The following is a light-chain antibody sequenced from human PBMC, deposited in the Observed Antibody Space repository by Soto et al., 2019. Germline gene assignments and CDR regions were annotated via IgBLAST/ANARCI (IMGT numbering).Light chain of an antibody. Sequence: AIQMTQSPSSLSASVGDRVTITCRASQGISHNWCWYQQKPGKAPKVLIYAASSLQSGVPSRFSGSGSRTDFTLTISSRQPEAFAAYYCLQDYSYPWTFGQGTKVEIK. CDR2: AAS. V-gene: IGKV1-6*01. J-gene: IGKJ1*01. CDR1: QGISHN. CDR3: LQDYSYPWT.